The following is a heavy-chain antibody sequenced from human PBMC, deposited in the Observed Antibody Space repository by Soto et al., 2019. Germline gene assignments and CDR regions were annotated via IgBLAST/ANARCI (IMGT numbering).Heavy chain of an antibody. D-gene: IGHD2-15*01. V-gene: IGHV1-69*01. CDR3: ARTVRYCSGGSCYWFDP. J-gene: IGHJ5*02. CDR2: IIPIFGTA. Sequence: QVQLVQSGAEVKKPGSSVKVSCKASGGTFSSYAISWVRQAPGQGLEWMGGIIPIFGTANYAQKFQGRVTIPADESTSTAYMELSSLRSEDTAVYYCARTVRYCSGGSCYWFDPWGQGTLVTVSS. CDR1: GGTFSSYA.